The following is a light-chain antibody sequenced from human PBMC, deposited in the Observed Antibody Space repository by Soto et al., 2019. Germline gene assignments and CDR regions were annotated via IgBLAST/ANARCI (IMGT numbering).Light chain of an antibody. CDR1: HTIASVY. V-gene: IGKV3D-20*01. Sequence: IVLTQSPASLSLSPGERATLSCGASHTIASVYLAWYQHKPGLAPRLLIYDTSIRATGIPDRFTGSGSGTDFTLTISRLEPEDFAGYYFQQYDTSLTFGGWTKGEIK. CDR2: DTS. CDR3: QQYDTSLT. J-gene: IGKJ4*01.